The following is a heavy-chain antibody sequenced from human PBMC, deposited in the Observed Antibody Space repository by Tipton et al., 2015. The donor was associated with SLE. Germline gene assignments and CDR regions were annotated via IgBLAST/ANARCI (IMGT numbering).Heavy chain of an antibody. D-gene: IGHD7-27*01. Sequence: TLSLTCTVSGGSISSYYWSWIRQPPGKGLEWIGYIYYSGSTNYNPSLKSRVTISVDTSKNQFSLKLSSVSAADTAVYYCARAVNWGLFDYWCQGTLVTVSS. CDR2: IYYSGST. CDR1: GGSISSYY. CDR3: ARAVNWGLFDY. J-gene: IGHJ4*02. V-gene: IGHV4-59*01.